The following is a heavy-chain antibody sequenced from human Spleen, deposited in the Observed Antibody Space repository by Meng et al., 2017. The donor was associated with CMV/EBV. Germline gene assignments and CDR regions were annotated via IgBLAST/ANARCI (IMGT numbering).Heavy chain of an antibody. CDR2: INTYNGNT. CDR3: ARVREIVFDY. V-gene: IGHV1-18*01. CDR1: GYSFTSYG. Sequence: KVSGKASGYSFTSYGISWVRQAPGQGLEWMGWINTYNGNTKYAQKFQGRVTVTTDTSTNTAYMELRSLRSDDTAVYFCARVREIVFDYWGQGALVTVSS. J-gene: IGHJ4*02. D-gene: IGHD1-26*01.